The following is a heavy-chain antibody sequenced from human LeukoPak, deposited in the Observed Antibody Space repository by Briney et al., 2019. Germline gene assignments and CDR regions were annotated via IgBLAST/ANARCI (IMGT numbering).Heavy chain of an antibody. CDR1: GGSISSSSYY. J-gene: IGHJ4*02. V-gene: IGHV4-39*07. Sequence: SETLSLTCTVSGGSISSSSYYWGWIRQPPGKGLEWIGEIYHSGSTNYNPSLKSRVTISVDKSKNQFSLKLSSVTAADTAVYYCARGYRGVFDYWGQGTLVTVSS. CDR2: IYHSGST. CDR3: ARGYRGVFDY. D-gene: IGHD3-10*01.